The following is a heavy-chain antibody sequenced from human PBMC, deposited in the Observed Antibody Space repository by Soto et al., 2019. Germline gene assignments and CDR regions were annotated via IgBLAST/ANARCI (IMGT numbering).Heavy chain of an antibody. J-gene: IGHJ6*02. CDR3: ARENTMVRGPRGVLDV. D-gene: IGHD3-10*01. V-gene: IGHV1-46*01. CDR2: INPSGGST. Sequence: ASVKVSCKASGYTFTSYYMHWVRQAPGQGLEWMGIINPSGGSTSYAQEFQGRVTMTRDTSTSTVYMELSSLRSEDTAVCYCARENTMVRGPRGVLDVWGQGTTVTVSS. CDR1: GYTFTSYY.